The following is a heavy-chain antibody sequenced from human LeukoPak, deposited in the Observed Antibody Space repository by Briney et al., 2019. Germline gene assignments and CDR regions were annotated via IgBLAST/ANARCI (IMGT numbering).Heavy chain of an antibody. J-gene: IGHJ4*02. CDR2: IIPTLAIT. D-gene: IGHD3-22*01. CDR3: ARPKYHDSSGYFAD. V-gene: IGHV1-69*04. CDR1: GGTFSRFA. Sequence: RASVKVSCKASGGTFSRFAISWVRQAPGQGLEWMGKIIPTLAITDYSQKFQGRVTITADTSTGTAYMELSSLGSQDTAVYYCARPKYHDSSGYFADWGQGTLVTVSS.